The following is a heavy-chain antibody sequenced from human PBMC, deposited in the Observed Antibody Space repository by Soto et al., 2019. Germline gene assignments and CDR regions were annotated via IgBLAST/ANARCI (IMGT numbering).Heavy chain of an antibody. CDR2: INHSGST. CDR1: GGSFSGYY. J-gene: IGHJ4*02. Sequence: LSLTCAVYGGSFSGYYWSWIRQPPGKGLEWIGEINHSGSTNYNPSLKSRVTISVDTSKNQFSLKLSSVTAADTAVYYCARAGHIVVVPAASFDYWGQGTLVTVSS. V-gene: IGHV4-34*01. D-gene: IGHD2-2*01. CDR3: ARAGHIVVVPAASFDY.